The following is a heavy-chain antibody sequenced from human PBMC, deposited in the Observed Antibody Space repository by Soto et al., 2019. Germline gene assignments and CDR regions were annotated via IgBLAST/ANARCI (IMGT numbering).Heavy chain of an antibody. J-gene: IGHJ4*02. CDR3: ARDRVWIAAAGPFDY. CDR2: IKQDGSEK. Sequence: PGGSLRLSCAASGFTFSSYWMSWVRQAPGKGLEWVANIKQDGSEKYYVDSVKGRFTISRDNAKNSLYLQMNSLRAEDTAVYYCARDRVWIAAAGPFDYWGQGTLVTVSS. CDR1: GFTFSSYW. D-gene: IGHD6-13*01. V-gene: IGHV3-7*01.